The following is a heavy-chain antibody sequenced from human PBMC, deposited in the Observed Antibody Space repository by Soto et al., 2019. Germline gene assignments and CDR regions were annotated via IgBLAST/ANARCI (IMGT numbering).Heavy chain of an antibody. V-gene: IGHV5-51*01. CDR1: GSIFPSNW. J-gene: IGHJ6*02. CDR2: IYSADSHT. D-gene: IGHD2-15*01. CDR3: ARPGSYYYYYGMDV. Sequence: PGQSLKISCKASGSIFPSNWIGWVRQMPSKGLEWMGSIYSADSHTRYSPSFQGQVTISADKSISTASLQWSSLKASGAAMYYCARPGSYYYYYGMDVWGQGTKVTVSS.